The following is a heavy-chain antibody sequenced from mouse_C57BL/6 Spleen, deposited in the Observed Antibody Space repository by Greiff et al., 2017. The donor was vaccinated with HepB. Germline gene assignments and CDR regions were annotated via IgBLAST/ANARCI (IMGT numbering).Heavy chain of an antibody. CDR3: ARPPYYYGSSYWYFDV. Sequence: EVKLVESGGGLVKPGGSLKLSCAASGFTFSDYGMHWVRQAPEKGLEWVAYISSGSSTIYYADTVKGRFTISRDNAKNPLFLQMTSLRSEDTAMYYCARPPYYYGSSYWYFDVWGTGTTVTVSS. CDR2: ISSGSSTI. CDR1: GFTFSDYG. D-gene: IGHD1-1*01. V-gene: IGHV5-17*01. J-gene: IGHJ1*03.